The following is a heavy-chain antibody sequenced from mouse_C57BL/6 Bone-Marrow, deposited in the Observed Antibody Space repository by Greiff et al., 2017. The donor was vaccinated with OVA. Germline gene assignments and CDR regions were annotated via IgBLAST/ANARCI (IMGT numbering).Heavy chain of an antibody. CDR2: ISYSGST. CDR3: ARRLLLPHWYFDV. D-gene: IGHD2-3*01. V-gene: IGHV3-8*01. Sequence: EVQRVESGPGLAKPSQTLSLTCSVTGYSITSDYWNWIRKFPGNKLEYMGYISYSGSTYYNPSLKSRISITRDTSKNQYYLQLNSVTTEDTATYYCARRLLLPHWYFDVWGTGTTVTVSS. J-gene: IGHJ1*03. CDR1: GYSITSDY.